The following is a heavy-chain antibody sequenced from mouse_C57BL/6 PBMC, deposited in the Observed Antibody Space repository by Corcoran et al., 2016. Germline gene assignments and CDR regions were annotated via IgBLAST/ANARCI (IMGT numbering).Heavy chain of an antibody. CDR3: VRDSNWYFDV. D-gene: IGHD2-5*01. V-gene: IGHV9-3*01. CDR2: INTYSGVP. Sequence: QIQLVHSGPELKKPGETVKISCKASGYTFTTYGMTWVKQAPGKGFKWMGWINTYSGVPTHADDFKGRFAFSLETSASTAYLQINNLKNEDTATDFCVRDSNWYFDVWGTGTTVTVSS. J-gene: IGHJ1*03. CDR1: GYTFTTYG.